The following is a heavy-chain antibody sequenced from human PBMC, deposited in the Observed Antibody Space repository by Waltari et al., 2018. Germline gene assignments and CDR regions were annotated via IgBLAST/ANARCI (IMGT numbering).Heavy chain of an antibody. CDR2: ISGSGGRT. D-gene: IGHD3-3*01. J-gene: IGHJ4*02. V-gene: IGHV3-23*04. Sequence: EVQLVESGGGLVQPGGSLRLSCAASGFTFSSYAMSWVRQAPGKGLEWVSAISGSGGRTYYADSGKGRFTISRDNSKNTLYLQMNSLRAEDMAVYYCAKGSFLEWLLPSQQQLVSHYFDYWGQGTLVTVSS. CDR1: GFTFSSYA. CDR3: AKGSFLEWLLPSQQQLVSHYFDY.